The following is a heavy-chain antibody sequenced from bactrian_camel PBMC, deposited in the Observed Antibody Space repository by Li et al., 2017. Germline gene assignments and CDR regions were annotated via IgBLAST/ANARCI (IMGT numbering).Heavy chain of an antibody. J-gene: IGHJ4*01. V-gene: IGHV3S40*01. CDR1: GYSNSSTC. D-gene: IGHD8*01. Sequence: VQLVESGGGSVQSGGSLRLSCAASGYSNSSTCMGWFRQAPGKDREGVAGIYTGVNGRTYYADSVKGRFTISQDDAKSTTILQMNSLKPEDTAIYYCAADRNFAPRYDNVYNWIGQGTQVTVS. CDR2: IYTGVNGRT.